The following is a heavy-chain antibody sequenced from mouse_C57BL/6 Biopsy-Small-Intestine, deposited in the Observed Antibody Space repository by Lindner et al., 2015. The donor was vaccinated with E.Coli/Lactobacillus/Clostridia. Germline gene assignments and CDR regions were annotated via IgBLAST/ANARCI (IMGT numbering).Heavy chain of an antibody. J-gene: IGHJ4*01. CDR2: ISAYTGDR. CDR1: GYTFTTYG. V-gene: IGHV1S55*01. CDR3: ANIDARNRVDN. D-gene: IGHD3-1*01. Sequence: SVKVSCKASGYTFTTYGITWVRQAPGQGLEWVGWISAYTGDRGYAQELQDRITLTTETSTSTGYMELRSLRFDDTAVYYCANIDARNRVDNWGQGTLVTVSS.